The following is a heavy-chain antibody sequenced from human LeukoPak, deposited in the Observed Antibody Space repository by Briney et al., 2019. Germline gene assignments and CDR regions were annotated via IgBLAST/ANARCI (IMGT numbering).Heavy chain of an antibody. Sequence: PSETLSLTCAVPGGSISSGGYSWSWIRQPPGKGLEWIGYIYHSGSTYYNPSLKSRVTISVDRSKNQFSLKLSSVTAADTAVYYCARGRTTVVTPYYFDYWGQGTLVTVSS. J-gene: IGHJ4*02. D-gene: IGHD4-23*01. V-gene: IGHV4-30-2*01. CDR2: IYHSGST. CDR1: GGSISSGGYS. CDR3: ARGRTTVVTPYYFDY.